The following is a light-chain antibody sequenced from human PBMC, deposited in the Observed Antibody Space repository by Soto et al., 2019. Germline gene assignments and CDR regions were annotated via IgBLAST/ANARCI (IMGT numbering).Light chain of an antibody. CDR3: QQFNSYSYT. V-gene: IGKV1-13*02. CDR2: DAS. J-gene: IGKJ2*01. Sequence: AIQLTQTPSSLSASVGDRVTITCRASQGISSALAWYQQKPGKAPKLLIYDASSLESGVPSRFSGSGSGTDFTLTISSLQPEDFATYYCQQFNSYSYTFGQGTKLEIK. CDR1: QGISSA.